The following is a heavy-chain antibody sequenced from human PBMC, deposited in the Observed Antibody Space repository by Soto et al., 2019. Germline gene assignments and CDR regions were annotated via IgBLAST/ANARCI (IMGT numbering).Heavy chain of an antibody. CDR3: ARSSGGNFGIIIEGSNWFDP. CDR2: VNAGNGNR. V-gene: IGHV1-3*01. D-gene: IGHD3-3*01. Sequence: ASVKVSCKASGYTFTNYAIHWVRQAPGQSLEWMGWVNAGNGNRKLSQKFQGRVTLIRDTSRSTVYMELRSLRSDDTAIYYCARSSGGNFGIIIEGSNWFDPWGQGTLVTVSS. CDR1: GYTFTNYA. J-gene: IGHJ5*02.